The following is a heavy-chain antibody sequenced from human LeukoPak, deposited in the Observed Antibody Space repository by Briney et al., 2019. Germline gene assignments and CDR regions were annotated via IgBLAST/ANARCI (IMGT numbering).Heavy chain of an antibody. CDR1: GGSFSGYY. D-gene: IGHD3-9*01. Sequence: SETLSLTCAVYGGSFSGYYWSWIRQPPGKGLEWIGEINHSGSTNYNPSLKSRVTISVDTSKNQFSLKLSSVTAADTAVYYCARALRYFDWLRAHYYYMDVWGKGTTVTVSS. CDR2: INHSGST. J-gene: IGHJ6*03. CDR3: ARALRYFDWLRAHYYYMDV. V-gene: IGHV4-34*01.